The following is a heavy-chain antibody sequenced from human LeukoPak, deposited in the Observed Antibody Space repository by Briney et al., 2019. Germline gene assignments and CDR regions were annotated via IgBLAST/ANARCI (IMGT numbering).Heavy chain of an antibody. D-gene: IGHD2-8*01. J-gene: IGHJ4*02. V-gene: IGHV3-30*03. CDR1: RFTFSSYG. Sequence: PGRSLRLSCAASRFTFSSYGMHWVRQAPGKGGGGVAVIAYDGNKFYYAGYVKGRFTIPRNNSKNSLYLQMNSLRGEDTALHYWAGGGGCYWGQGTLVTVSS. CDR3: AGGGGCY. CDR2: IAYDGNKF.